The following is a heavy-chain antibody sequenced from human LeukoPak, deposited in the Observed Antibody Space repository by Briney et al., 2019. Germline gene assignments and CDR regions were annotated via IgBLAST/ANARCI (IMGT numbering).Heavy chain of an antibody. J-gene: IGHJ6*03. CDR3: AKAAKLPSITMIRGVRVSYYMDV. D-gene: IGHD3-10*01. Sequence: PGGSLRLSCAASGFTFSTYGMHWVRQAPGRGLEWVAFIRNDGSNKYYADSVKGRFTISRDNSKNTLYLQMNSLRAEDTAVYYCAKAAKLPSITMIRGVRVSYYMDVWGKGTTVTISS. CDR1: GFTFSTYG. CDR2: IRNDGSNK. V-gene: IGHV3-30*02.